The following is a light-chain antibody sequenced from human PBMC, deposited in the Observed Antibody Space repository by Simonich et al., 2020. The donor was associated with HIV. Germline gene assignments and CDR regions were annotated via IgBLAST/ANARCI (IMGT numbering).Light chain of an antibody. CDR3: QQYNSYPFT. V-gene: IGKV1-5*03. Sequence: DIQMTQSPSSLSASVGDSVTITCRASQGISSWLAWYQQKPEKAPKLLIYKASSLERGVPSRFSGSGSGTQFTLTISSLQPDDFATYYCQQYNSYPFTFGQGTKLEIK. CDR2: KAS. J-gene: IGKJ2*01. CDR1: QGISSW.